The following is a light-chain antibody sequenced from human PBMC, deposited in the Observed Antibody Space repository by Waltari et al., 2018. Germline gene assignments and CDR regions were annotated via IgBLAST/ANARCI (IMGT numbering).Light chain of an antibody. CDR1: GPNPGDGHD. CDR2: GTS. V-gene: IGLV1-40*01. Sequence: QSVLTQPPSVSGATGQKVTIPRPGSGPNPGDGHDVPWYQQLPRAAPKLLIYGTSSRPLGVPDRFFGSTSGTSAPLAITGLQAEDEADYYCQSYDTTLSVVFGGGTKLTVL. J-gene: IGLJ3*02. CDR3: QSYDTTLSVV.